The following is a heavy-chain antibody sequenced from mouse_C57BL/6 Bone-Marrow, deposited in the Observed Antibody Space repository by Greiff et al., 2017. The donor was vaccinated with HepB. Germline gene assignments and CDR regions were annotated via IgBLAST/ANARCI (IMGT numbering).Heavy chain of an antibody. J-gene: IGHJ1*03. CDR2: ISYDGSN. CDR3: ANNYGSSHPWYFDV. V-gene: IGHV3-6*01. CDR1: GYSITSGYY. D-gene: IGHD1-1*01. Sequence: DVHLVESGPGLVKPSQSLSLTCSVTGYSITSGYYWNWIRQFPGNKLEWMGYISYDGSNNYNPSLKNRISITRDTSKNQFFLKLNSVTTEDTATYYCANNYGSSHPWYFDVWGTGTTVTVSS.